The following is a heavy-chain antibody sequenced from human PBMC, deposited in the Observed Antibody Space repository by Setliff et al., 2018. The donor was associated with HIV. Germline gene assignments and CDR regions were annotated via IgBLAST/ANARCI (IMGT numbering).Heavy chain of an antibody. J-gene: IGHJ1*01. CDR3: ARVLGRYYDSSGRPGFQV. D-gene: IGHD3-22*01. Sequence: SETLSLTCAVYGGSFSGYYWNWIRQPPGKGLEWIGEINHSGNTKYNPSLKSRVTISVDTSKNQFSLNLTSVTVADTAVYYCARVLGRYYDSSGRPGFQVWGQGTLVTSPQ. CDR2: INHSGNT. CDR1: GGSFSGYY. V-gene: IGHV4-34*01.